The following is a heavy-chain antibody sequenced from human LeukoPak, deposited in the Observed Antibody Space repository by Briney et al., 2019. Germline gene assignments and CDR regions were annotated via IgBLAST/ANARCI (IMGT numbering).Heavy chain of an antibody. CDR2: ISYDGSNK. J-gene: IGHJ4*02. CDR1: GFTLSSYA. Sequence: GRSLRLSCAASGFTLSSYAMHWVRQAPGKGLEWVAVISYDGSNKYYADSGKGRFTISRDNSKNTLYLQMNSLRAEDTAVYYCARDLNLKYSSSWYPCDYWGQGTLVTVSS. CDR3: ARDLNLKYSSSWYPCDY. V-gene: IGHV3-30*01. D-gene: IGHD6-13*01.